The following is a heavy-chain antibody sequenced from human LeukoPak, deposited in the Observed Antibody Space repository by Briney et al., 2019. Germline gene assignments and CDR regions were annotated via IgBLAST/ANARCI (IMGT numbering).Heavy chain of an antibody. CDR2: IRYDGSNK. CDR3: AKDRDSSGYLVY. J-gene: IGHJ4*02. D-gene: IGHD3-22*01. V-gene: IGHV3-30*02. CDR1: GFAFSSYG. Sequence: PGGSLRLSCAASGFAFSSYGMHWFRQAPGKGLEWVAFIRYDGSNKYYADSVKGRFTISRDNSKNTLYLQMNSLRAEDTAVYYCAKDRDSSGYLVYWGQGTLVTVSS.